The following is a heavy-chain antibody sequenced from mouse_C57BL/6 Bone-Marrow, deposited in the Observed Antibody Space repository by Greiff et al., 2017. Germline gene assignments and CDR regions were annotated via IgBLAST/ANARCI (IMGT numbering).Heavy chain of an antibody. V-gene: IGHV1-81*01. Sequence: VQLQQSGAELARPGASVKLSCKASGYTFTSYGISWVKQRTGQGLERIGAIYPRSGNTYYNEKFKGKATLTADQSSSTAYMELRSLTSEDSAVYFCARGYSWFAYWGQGTLVTVSA. CDR3: ARGYSWFAY. CDR2: IYPRSGNT. CDR1: GYTFTSYG. J-gene: IGHJ3*01. D-gene: IGHD2-3*01.